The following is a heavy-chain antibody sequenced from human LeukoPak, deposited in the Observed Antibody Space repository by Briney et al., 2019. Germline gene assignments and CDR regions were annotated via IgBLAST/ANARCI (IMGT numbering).Heavy chain of an antibody. CDR2: IIPIFGTA. Sequence: SVKVSCKASGYTFTSYYMHWVRQAPGQGLEWMGGIIPIFGTANYAQKFQGRVTITTDESTSTAYMELSSLRSEDTAVYYCAREEREIFGVVIIGDDAFDIWGQGTMVTVSS. D-gene: IGHD3-3*01. J-gene: IGHJ3*02. V-gene: IGHV1-69*05. CDR3: AREEREIFGVVIIGDDAFDI. CDR1: GYTFTSYY.